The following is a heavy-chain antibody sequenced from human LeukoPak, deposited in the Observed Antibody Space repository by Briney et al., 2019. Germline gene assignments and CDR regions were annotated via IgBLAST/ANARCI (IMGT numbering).Heavy chain of an antibody. Sequence: SVKVSCKASGGTFSSYAISWVRQAPGQGLEWMGGIIPIFGTANYAQKFQGRVTITADKSTSTAYMELSSLRSEDTAVYYCARDPVSRILYLYMPNYFDYWGQGTLVTVSS. V-gene: IGHV1-69*06. CDR3: ARDPVSRILYLYMPNYFDY. CDR2: IIPIFGTA. J-gene: IGHJ4*02. D-gene: IGHD2-8*01. CDR1: GGTFSSYA.